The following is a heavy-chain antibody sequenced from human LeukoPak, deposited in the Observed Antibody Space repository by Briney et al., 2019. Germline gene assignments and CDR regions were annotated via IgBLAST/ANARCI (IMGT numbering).Heavy chain of an antibody. CDR3: ARHESGYSGYDYLD. D-gene: IGHD5-12*01. V-gene: IGHV4-59*08. CDR1: GGSISSYY. Sequence: PSETLSLTCTVSGGSISSYYWSWIRQPPGKGLEWIGYIYYSGSTNYNPSLKSRVTISVDTSKNQFSLKLSSVTAADTAVYYCARHESGYSGYDYLDWGQGTLVTVSS. J-gene: IGHJ4*02. CDR2: IYYSGST.